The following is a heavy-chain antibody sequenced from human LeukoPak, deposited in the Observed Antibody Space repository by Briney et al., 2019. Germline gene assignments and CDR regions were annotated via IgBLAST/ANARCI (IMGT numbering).Heavy chain of an antibody. V-gene: IGHV3-23*01. J-gene: IGHJ4*02. CDR1: GFTFSSYA. D-gene: IGHD2-2*01. CDR3: AVEDCSSISCYFF. Sequence: GGSLRLSCVASGFTFSSYAMSWVRPAPGKGLEWVSGISGSGGSTYYADSVKGRFTISRDNSKNTLYLQMNSLRAEDTATYYCAVEDCSSISCYFFWGQGTLLTVSS. CDR2: ISGSGGST.